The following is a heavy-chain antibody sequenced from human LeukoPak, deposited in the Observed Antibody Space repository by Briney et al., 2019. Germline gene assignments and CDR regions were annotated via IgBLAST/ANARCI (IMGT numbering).Heavy chain of an antibody. D-gene: IGHD3-10*01. CDR2: LSGTGGNT. Sequence: GGSLRLSCAASAFTFSSYAMAWVRQAPGKGLEWVSTLSGTGGNTYYADSVRGRFTISRDNSKNTLYLQMNSLRAEDTAVYYCARDGVGAFDIWGQGTMVTVSS. CDR3: ARDGVGAFDI. V-gene: IGHV3-23*01. J-gene: IGHJ3*02. CDR1: AFTFSSYA.